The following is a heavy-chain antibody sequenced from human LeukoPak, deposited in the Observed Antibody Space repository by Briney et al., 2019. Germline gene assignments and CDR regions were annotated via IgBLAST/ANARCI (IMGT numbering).Heavy chain of an antibody. V-gene: IGHV4-4*02. CDR3: ARFSPRAMGNYFDF. J-gene: IGHJ4*02. D-gene: IGHD7-27*01. CDR2: IYHSGST. CDR1: GGSISSSNW. Sequence: PSGTLSLTCAVSGGSISSSNWWSWVRQPPGKGLEWIGEIYHSGSTNYNPSLKSRVTISVDKSKNQFSLKLSSVTAADTAVYYCARFSPRAMGNYFDFWGQGTLVTVSS.